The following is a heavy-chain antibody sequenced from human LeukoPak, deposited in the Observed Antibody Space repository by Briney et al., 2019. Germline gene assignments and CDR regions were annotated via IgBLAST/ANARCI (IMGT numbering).Heavy chain of an antibody. Sequence: GGSLRLSCAASGFTFSSYAMSWVRQAPGKGLEWVSAISGSGGSTYYADSVKGRFTISRDNSKNTLYLQMNSLRAEDTAVYYCARAGQVLRYFDWLFFLDYWGQGTLVTVSS. V-gene: IGHV3-23*01. CDR3: ARAGQVLRYFDWLFFLDY. CDR1: GFTFSSYA. D-gene: IGHD3-9*01. J-gene: IGHJ4*02. CDR2: ISGSGGST.